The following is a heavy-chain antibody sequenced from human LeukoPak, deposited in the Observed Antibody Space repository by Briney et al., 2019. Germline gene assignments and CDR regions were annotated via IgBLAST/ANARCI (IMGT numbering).Heavy chain of an antibody. J-gene: IGHJ4*02. V-gene: IGHV3-9*03. CDR1: GFTFDDYA. D-gene: IGHD2-2*01. CDR3: AKGGYCSSTSCYGDYFDY. CDR2: ISWNSGNI. Sequence: GRSLRLSCAASGFTFDDYAMHWVRHAPGKGLEWVSGISWNSGNIGYADSVKGRFTISRDNAKNSPYLQMNSLRAEDMALYYCAKGGYCSSTSCYGDYFDYWGQGTLVTVSS.